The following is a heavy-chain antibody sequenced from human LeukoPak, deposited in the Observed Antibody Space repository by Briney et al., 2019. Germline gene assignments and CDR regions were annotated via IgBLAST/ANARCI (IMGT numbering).Heavy chain of an antibody. CDR1: GFTFSSYE. D-gene: IGHD2-2*01. CDR2: IYYSGNT. Sequence: GSLRLSCAASGFTFSSYEMNWVRQAPGKGLEWIGSIYYSGNTYYSPSLRSRVTISIDTSKNQFSLKLSSVTAADTAVYYCAKYGFSYCSGISCIPHWGQGTLVTVSS. CDR3: AKYGFSYCSGISCIPH. J-gene: IGHJ4*02. V-gene: IGHV4-39*07.